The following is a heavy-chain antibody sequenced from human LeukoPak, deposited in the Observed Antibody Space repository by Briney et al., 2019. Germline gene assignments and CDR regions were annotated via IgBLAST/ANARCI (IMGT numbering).Heavy chain of an antibody. CDR3: ARARGAYYYDSSRYYYFDY. Sequence: GGSLRLSCAASGFIFSNYTINWVRQAPGKGLEWVSSISSTGLYIYYADSVKGRFTISRDNAKSSLYLQMNSLRAEDTAVYYCARARGAYYYDSSRYYYFDYWGRGALVTVSS. CDR1: GFIFSNYT. J-gene: IGHJ4*02. CDR2: ISSTGLYI. V-gene: IGHV3-21*01. D-gene: IGHD3-22*01.